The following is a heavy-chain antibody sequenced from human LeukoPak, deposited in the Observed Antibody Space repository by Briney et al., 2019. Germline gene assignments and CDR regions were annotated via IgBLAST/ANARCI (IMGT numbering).Heavy chain of an antibody. V-gene: IGHV4-59*01. Sequence: SETLSLTCTVSGGSISSYYWSWIRQPPGKGLEWIGYIYYSGSSNYNPSLKSRVTISVDTSKNQFSLKLSSVTAADTAVYYCARAVVEMATMGGLDYWGQGTLVTVSS. CDR1: GGSISSYY. D-gene: IGHD5-24*01. CDR3: ARAVVEMATMGGLDY. J-gene: IGHJ4*02. CDR2: IYYSGSS.